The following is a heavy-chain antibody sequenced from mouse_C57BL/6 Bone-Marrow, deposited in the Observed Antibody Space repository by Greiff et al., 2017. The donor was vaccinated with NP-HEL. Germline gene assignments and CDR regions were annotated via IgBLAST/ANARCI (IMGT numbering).Heavy chain of an antibody. D-gene: IGHD4-1*01. J-gene: IGHJ2*01. CDR3: ARRKAGRGPLDY. CDR1: GYTFTSYT. Sequence: VQLQQSGAELARPGASVKMSCKASGYTFTSYTMHWVKQRPGQGLEWIGYINPSSGYTKYNQKFKDKATLTADKSYSTAYMQLSSLTSEDSAVYYCARRKAGRGPLDYWGQGTTLTVSS. V-gene: IGHV1-4*01. CDR2: INPSSGYT.